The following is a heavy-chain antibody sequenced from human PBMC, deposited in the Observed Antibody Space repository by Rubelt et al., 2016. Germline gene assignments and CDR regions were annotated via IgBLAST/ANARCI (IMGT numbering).Heavy chain of an antibody. CDR1: GFPFSIYW. V-gene: IGHV3-7*01. J-gene: IGHJ6*03. D-gene: IGHD1-14*01. Sequence: RLSCVASGFPFSIYWMHWVRQAPGKGLEWVANIKQDGSEKYYVDSVKGRFSISRDNVKNSLYLQMNSLGAEDTAVYYCVIVTPWDYYYMDVWGKGTTVTVSS. CDR2: IKQDGSEK. CDR3: VIVTPWDYYYMDV.